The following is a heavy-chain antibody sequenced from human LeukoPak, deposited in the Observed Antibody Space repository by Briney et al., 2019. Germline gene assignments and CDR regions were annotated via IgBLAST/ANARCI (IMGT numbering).Heavy chain of an antibody. CDR3: ARIRNVDTAYFDY. V-gene: IGHV1-18*01. CDR1: GGTFSSYA. J-gene: IGHJ4*02. CDR2: IRAYNGNT. D-gene: IGHD5-18*01. Sequence: ASVKVSCKASGGTFSSYAISWVRQAPGQGLEWMGWIRAYNGNTNYAQKLQGRVTMTTDTSTSTAHMELRSLRSDDTAVYYCARIRNVDTAYFDYWGQGTLVTVSS.